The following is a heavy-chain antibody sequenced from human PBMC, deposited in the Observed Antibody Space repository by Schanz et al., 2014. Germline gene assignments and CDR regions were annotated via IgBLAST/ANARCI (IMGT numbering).Heavy chain of an antibody. V-gene: IGHV4-34*01. Sequence: QVQLQQWGAGLLKPSETLSLTCAVYGGSFSGYYWTWIRQPPGKGLEWIGEIHHSGSTNYNPSLKNRVTISMDTSKNQFSLKLSSATAADTAVYYCARGEWSTSQFDYWGHGTLVTVSS. CDR1: GGSFSGYY. CDR2: IHHSGST. J-gene: IGHJ4*01. D-gene: IGHD2-2*01. CDR3: ARGEWSTSQFDY.